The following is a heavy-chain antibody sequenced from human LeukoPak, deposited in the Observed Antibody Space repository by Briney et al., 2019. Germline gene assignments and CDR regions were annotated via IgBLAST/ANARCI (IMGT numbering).Heavy chain of an antibody. Sequence: PGGSLRLSCAASGFTFSSYGMHWVRQAPGKGLEWVAVISYDGSNKYYADSVKGRFTISRDNSKNTLYLRMNSLRAEDTAVYYCAKDGGGHFFEYFQHWGQGTLVTVSS. V-gene: IGHV3-30*18. J-gene: IGHJ1*01. CDR1: GFTFSSYG. D-gene: IGHD2-15*01. CDR2: ISYDGSNK. CDR3: AKDGGGHFFEYFQH.